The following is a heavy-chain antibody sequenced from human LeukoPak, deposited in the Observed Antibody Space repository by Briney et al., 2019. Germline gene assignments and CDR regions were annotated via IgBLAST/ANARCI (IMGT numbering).Heavy chain of an antibody. J-gene: IGHJ6*03. CDR1: GFTFDDYG. V-gene: IGHV3-20*04. CDR3: ARDVPPSYSSSWYLLFKRENYYMDV. Sequence: PGGSLRLSCAASGFTFDDYGMSWVRHAPGKGLEWVSGINWNGGSTVYADSVKGRFTISRDNAKSSLYLQMNSLRAEDTALYYCARDVPPSYSSSWYLLFKRENYYMDVWGKGTTVTVSS. D-gene: IGHD6-13*01. CDR2: INWNGGST.